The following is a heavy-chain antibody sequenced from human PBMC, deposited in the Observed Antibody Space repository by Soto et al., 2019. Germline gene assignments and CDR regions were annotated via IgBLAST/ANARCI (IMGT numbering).Heavy chain of an antibody. J-gene: IGHJ4*02. Sequence: PGGSLRLSCAASGFTFSSYAMHWVRQAPGKGLEWVAVISYDGSNKYYADSVKGRFTISRDNSKNTLYLQMNSLRAEDTAVYYCARSQFRFPGLDYWGQGTLVTVSS. CDR2: ISYDGSNK. CDR1: GFTFSSYA. CDR3: ARSQFRFPGLDY. V-gene: IGHV3-30-3*01. D-gene: IGHD2-21*01.